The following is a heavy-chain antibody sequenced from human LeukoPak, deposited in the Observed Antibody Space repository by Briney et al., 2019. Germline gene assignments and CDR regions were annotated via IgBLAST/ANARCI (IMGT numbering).Heavy chain of an antibody. D-gene: IGHD6-13*01. J-gene: IGHJ4*01. Sequence: VQPGGSLRLSCAVSGFTFTDYWMNWVRQAPGKGLEWVASIRQDGGEKYYVDSVKGRFTISRDNTKNSLYLQMSALRAVDTAIYYCARDGTAAGLYFDLWGQGTLVTVSS. CDR3: ARDGTAAGLYFDL. V-gene: IGHV3-7*01. CDR2: IRQDGGEK. CDR1: GFTFTDYW.